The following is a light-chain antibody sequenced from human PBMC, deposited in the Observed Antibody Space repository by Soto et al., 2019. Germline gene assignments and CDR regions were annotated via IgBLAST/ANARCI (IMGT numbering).Light chain of an antibody. CDR2: NSY. V-gene: IGLV1-44*01. CDR3: AAWDASLNGYV. CDR1: SSNIGSKT. J-gene: IGLJ1*01. Sequence: QPVLTQPLSASGTPGQRVPISCSGSSSNIGSKTVNWYQQLPGTVPKLLIYNSYQRPSGVPDRFSGSKSGTSASLAISGLQSEDEADYYCAAWDASLNGYVFGAGTKVTVL.